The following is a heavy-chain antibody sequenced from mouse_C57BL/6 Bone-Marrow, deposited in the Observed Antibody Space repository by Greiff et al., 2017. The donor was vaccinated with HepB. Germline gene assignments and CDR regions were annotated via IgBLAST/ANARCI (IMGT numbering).Heavy chain of an antibody. J-gene: IGHJ2*01. D-gene: IGHD1-1*01. CDR1: GYTFTDYE. CDR2: IYPETGGT. CDR3: TPYGSSFDY. V-gene: IGHV1-15*01. Sequence: QVQLQQSGAELVRPGASVTLSCKASGYTFTDYEMHWVKQTPVHGLEWIGAIYPETGGTAYNQKFKGKAILTADKSSSTAYMELRSLTSEDSAVYYCTPYGSSFDYWGQGTTLTVSS.